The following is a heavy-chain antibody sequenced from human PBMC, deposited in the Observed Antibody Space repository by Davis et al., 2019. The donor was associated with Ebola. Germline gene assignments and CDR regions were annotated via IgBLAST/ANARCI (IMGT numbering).Heavy chain of an antibody. Sequence: GGSLRLSCAASGFTFSSYSMNWVRQAPGKGLEWVSYISSSGSTIYYADSVKGRFTISRDNAKNSLYLQMNSLRAEDTAVYYCARDSLITMVRGVIITHYGMDVWGQGTTVTVSS. CDR2: ISSSGSTI. V-gene: IGHV3-48*04. CDR3: ARDSLITMVRGVIITHYGMDV. CDR1: GFTFSSYS. J-gene: IGHJ6*02. D-gene: IGHD3-10*01.